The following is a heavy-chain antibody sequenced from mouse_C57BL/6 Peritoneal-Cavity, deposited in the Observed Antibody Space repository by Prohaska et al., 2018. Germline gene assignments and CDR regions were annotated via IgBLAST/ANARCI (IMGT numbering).Heavy chain of an antibody. CDR3: ARCLRPGYFDY. D-gene: IGHD3-2*02. J-gene: IGHJ2*01. V-gene: IGHV1-82*01. CDR1: GYAFRSSW. CDR2: FYPGDGDT. Sequence: HVQLQQSGPELVTPGASVKISCKASGYAFRSSWMNWVNQRPGKGLEWIGRFYPGDGDTNYNGKFKGKATLTADKSSSTAYMQLSSLTSEDSAVYFCARCLRPGYFDYWGQGTTLTVSS.